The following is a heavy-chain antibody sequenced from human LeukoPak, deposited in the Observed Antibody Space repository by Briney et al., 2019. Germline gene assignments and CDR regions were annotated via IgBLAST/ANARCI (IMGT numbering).Heavy chain of an antibody. CDR3: ARVYGGPIWFGELERLYYFDY. Sequence: PSQTLSPTCTVSGGSISSGGYYWSWIRQHPGKGLEWIGYIYYSGSTYYNPSLKSRVTISVDTSKNQFSLKLSSVTAADTAVYYCARVYGGPIWFGELERLYYFDYWGQGTLVTVSS. CDR2: IYYSGST. V-gene: IGHV4-31*03. D-gene: IGHD3-10*01. J-gene: IGHJ4*02. CDR1: GGSISSGGYY.